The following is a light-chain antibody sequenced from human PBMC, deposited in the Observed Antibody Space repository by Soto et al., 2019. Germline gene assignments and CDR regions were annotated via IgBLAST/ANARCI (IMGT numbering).Light chain of an antibody. CDR3: HQYHNFPRT. V-gene: IGKV1-5*03. CDR1: QSINGW. J-gene: IGKJ1*01. CDR2: KAS. Sequence: IQLTQSPSSLSATVGDRVTITCRASQSINGWLAWYQQKPGQAPNLLIYKASTLESGVPSRFSGSGSGTEITLTVSSLQPDDFATYYCHQYHNFPRTFGQGTKVDIK.